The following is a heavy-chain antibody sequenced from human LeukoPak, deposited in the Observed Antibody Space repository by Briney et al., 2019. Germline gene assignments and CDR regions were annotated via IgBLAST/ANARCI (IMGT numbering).Heavy chain of an antibody. J-gene: IGHJ4*02. CDR2: INHSGST. CDR1: GGSFISYS. D-gene: IGHD7-27*01. CDR3: ARDHPGYYFDY. V-gene: IGHV4-34*01. Sequence: SETLSLTCAVYGGSFISYSYNWIRQPPGKGLEWIGEINHSGSTTYNPSLKSRVSISVDTSKNQFSLKLTSVTAADTAVYYCARDHPGYYFDYWGQGTLVTVSS.